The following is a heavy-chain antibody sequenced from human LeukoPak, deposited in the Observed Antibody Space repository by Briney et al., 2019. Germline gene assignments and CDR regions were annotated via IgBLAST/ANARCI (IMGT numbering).Heavy chain of an antibody. CDR1: GFTFSSYA. Sequence: GGSLRLSCAASGFTFSSYAMHWVRQAPGKGLEWVSGISWNSGSIGYADSEKGRFTISRDNAKNSLYLQMNSLRAEDMALYYCAKGITPYSSSSPDYWGQGTLVTVSS. CDR2: ISWNSGSI. D-gene: IGHD6-6*01. V-gene: IGHV3-9*03. J-gene: IGHJ4*02. CDR3: AKGITPYSSSSPDY.